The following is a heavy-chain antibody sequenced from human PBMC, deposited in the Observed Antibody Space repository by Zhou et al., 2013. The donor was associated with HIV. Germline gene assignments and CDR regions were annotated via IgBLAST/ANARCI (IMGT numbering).Heavy chain of an antibody. J-gene: IGHJ2*01. CDR2: INPNSGGT. CDR1: GYTFTGYY. CDR3: ATGQYSSGWYDWYFDL. D-gene: IGHD6-19*01. V-gene: IGHV1-2*02. Sequence: QVQLVQSGAEVKKPGASVKVSCKASGYTFTGYYIHWVRQAPGQSLDWMGWINPNSGGTNYAQNFQGRVTMTEDTSTDTAYMELSSLRSEDTAVYYCATGQYSSGWYDWYFDLWGRGTLVTVSS.